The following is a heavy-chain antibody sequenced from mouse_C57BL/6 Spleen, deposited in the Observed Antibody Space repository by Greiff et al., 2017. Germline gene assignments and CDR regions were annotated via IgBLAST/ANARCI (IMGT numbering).Heavy chain of an antibody. J-gene: IGHJ2*01. Sequence: VQLQQSGAELVRPGASVKLSCTASGFNIKDDYMHWVKQRPEQGLEWIGWIDPENGDTEYASKFQGKATITADTSSNTAYLQLSSLTSEDTAVYYCTRGLYYGNYDFDDWGQGTTLTVSS. CDR2: IDPENGDT. V-gene: IGHV14-4*01. D-gene: IGHD2-1*01. CDR3: TRGLYYGNYDFDD. CDR1: GFNIKDDY.